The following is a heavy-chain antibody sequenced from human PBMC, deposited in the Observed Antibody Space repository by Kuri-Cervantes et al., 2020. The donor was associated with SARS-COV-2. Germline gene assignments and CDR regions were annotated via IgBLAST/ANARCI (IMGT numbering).Heavy chain of an antibody. V-gene: IGHV1-2*02. Sequence: ASVNVSCKASGYTFTGYYMHWVRQAPGQGLEWMGWIHPYNGDTYYSQNFQGRVTMTRDTSISTAYMELNRLRSDDTAVYYCATSFYFYRYGYYHFDFWGQGALVTVSS. CDR1: GYTFTGYY. J-gene: IGHJ4*02. D-gene: IGHD3-22*01. CDR2: IHPYNGDT. CDR3: ATSFYFYRYGYYHFDF.